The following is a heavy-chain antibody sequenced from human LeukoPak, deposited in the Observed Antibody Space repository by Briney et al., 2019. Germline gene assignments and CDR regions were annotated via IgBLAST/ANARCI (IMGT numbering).Heavy chain of an antibody. D-gene: IGHD4-23*01. CDR2: IYPGDSDT. CDR1: GYSFTNHW. Sequence: GESLKISCKGYGYSFTNHWIGWVRQMPGRGLEWMGIIYPGDSDTRYSPSFQGQVTFSADKSISTAYLQWSSLKAADSAMYYCARVMYGGKEGTFDYWGQGTLVTVSS. V-gene: IGHV5-51*01. J-gene: IGHJ4*02. CDR3: ARVMYGGKEGTFDY.